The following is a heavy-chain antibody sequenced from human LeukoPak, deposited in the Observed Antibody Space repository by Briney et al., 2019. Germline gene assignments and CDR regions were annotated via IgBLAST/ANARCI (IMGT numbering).Heavy chain of an antibody. D-gene: IGHD3-10*01. CDR1: GYSFTRYW. CDR2: IYPGDSDT. V-gene: IGHV5-51*01. CDR3: ASQSPMVRGDGYWFDP. Sequence: GESLKISCKGSGYSFTRYWIGWVRQMPGKGLEWMGIIYPGDSDTRYSPSFQGQVTISADRSISTAYLQWSSLKASDTAMYYCASQSPMVRGDGYWFDPWGQGTLVTVSS. J-gene: IGHJ5*02.